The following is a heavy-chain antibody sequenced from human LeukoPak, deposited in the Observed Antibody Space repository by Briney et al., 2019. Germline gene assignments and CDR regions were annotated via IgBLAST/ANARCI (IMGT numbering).Heavy chain of an antibody. CDR2: ISPRGDTA. Sequence: ASVKVSCKTSGYNFNTYYVHWVRQAPGQGLEWMGMISPRGDTASHAEKFQGRVTMTRDTSTSTVYMDLSSLTSEDTVVYYCGELRSVIAVAGTHDAFDVWGQGTMVTVSS. CDR1: GYNFNTYY. CDR3: GELRSVIAVAGTHDAFDV. D-gene: IGHD6-19*01. J-gene: IGHJ3*01. V-gene: IGHV1-46*02.